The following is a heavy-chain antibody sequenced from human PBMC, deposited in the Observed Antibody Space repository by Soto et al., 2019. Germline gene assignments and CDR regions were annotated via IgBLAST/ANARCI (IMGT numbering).Heavy chain of an antibody. Sequence: GGSLRLSCAASGFTFSNYWMSRVRQAPGKGLEWVANIKQDGSENYYVDSVKGRFTTSRDNTKNLFYLQMNSLRAEDTAVYYCARDHINGWKFDYWGRGTLVTVSS. J-gene: IGHJ4*02. CDR1: GFTFSNYW. CDR3: ARDHINGWKFDY. CDR2: IKQDGSEN. V-gene: IGHV3-7*01. D-gene: IGHD6-19*01.